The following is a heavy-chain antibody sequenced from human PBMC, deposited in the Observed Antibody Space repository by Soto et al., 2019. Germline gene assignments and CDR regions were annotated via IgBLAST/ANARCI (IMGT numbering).Heavy chain of an antibody. V-gene: IGHV1-46*01. J-gene: IGHJ4*02. CDR1: GYTFTTYY. Sequence: ASVKVSCKASGYTFTTYYMHWVRQAPGQGLEWLGIINPSDGSATYAQKFQGRVTITRDTSTSTVYMDLSSLTSEDTAVYYCARDGLVPKDYFDYWGQGTLVTVSS. D-gene: IGHD5-12*01. CDR3: ARDGLVPKDYFDY. CDR2: INPSDGSA.